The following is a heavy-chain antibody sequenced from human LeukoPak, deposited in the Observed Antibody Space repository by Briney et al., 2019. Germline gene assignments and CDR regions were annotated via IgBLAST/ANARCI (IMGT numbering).Heavy chain of an antibody. CDR3: ARELPPVVTYYFDY. CDR1: GFTFSTYD. Sequence: PGRSLRLSCAASGFTFSTYDMHWVRQAPGKGLEWVAVIWYDGSNKYYADSVKGRFTISRDNSKDTLYLQMNSLRAEDTAVYYCARELPPVVTYYFDYWGQGTLVTVSS. D-gene: IGHD3-22*01. V-gene: IGHV3-33*08. CDR2: IWYDGSNK. J-gene: IGHJ4*02.